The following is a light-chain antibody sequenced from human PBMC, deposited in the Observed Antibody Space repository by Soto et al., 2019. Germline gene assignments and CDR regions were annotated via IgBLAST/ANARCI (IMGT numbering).Light chain of an antibody. CDR3: QQYGNSRWT. V-gene: IGKV3-20*01. Sequence: EIVLTQSPDTLSLSPGERATLSCRASQSVSSSYLAWYQQTPGQAPRFLIYGTSNRATGIPDRFSGSGSGTDFTLTISRLEPEDFAVYYCQQYGNSRWTFGQGTKVEIK. CDR2: GTS. J-gene: IGKJ1*01. CDR1: QSVSSSY.